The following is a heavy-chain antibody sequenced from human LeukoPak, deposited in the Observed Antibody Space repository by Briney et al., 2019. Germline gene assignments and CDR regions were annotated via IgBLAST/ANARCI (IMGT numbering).Heavy chain of an antibody. Sequence: GASVKVSCKASGYTSTGYYMHWVRQAPGQGLEWMGWINPNSGGTNYAQKFQGWVTMTRDTSISTAYMELSRLRSDDTAVYYCATQIGAYSSSWYHFDYWGQGTLVTVSS. V-gene: IGHV1-2*04. D-gene: IGHD6-13*01. CDR3: ATQIGAYSSSWYHFDY. J-gene: IGHJ4*02. CDR2: INPNSGGT. CDR1: GYTSTGYY.